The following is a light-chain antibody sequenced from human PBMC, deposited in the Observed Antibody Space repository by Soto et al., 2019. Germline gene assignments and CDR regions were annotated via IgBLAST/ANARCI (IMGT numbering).Light chain of an antibody. CDR2: GAS. J-gene: IGKJ5*01. V-gene: IGKV3-15*01. CDR3: QQYNNWPPIT. Sequence: EIVMTQSPATLSVSPGERATLSCRASRSVSSNLAWYQQKPGQAPRLLIYGASTRATGIPARFSGSGSGTEFSLPISSLQSEDFAVYYCQQYNNWPPITFGQGTRLEIK. CDR1: RSVSSN.